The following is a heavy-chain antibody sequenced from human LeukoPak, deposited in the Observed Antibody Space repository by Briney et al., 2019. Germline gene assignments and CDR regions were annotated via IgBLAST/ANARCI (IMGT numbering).Heavy chain of an antibody. Sequence: GGPLRLSCAASGFTFSDHYMDWVRQAPGKGLEWVGRSRNKAASYSIDYAASGKGRFTISRDDSKNPLYLQMNSLKTEDTAVDYCARVSPRVRCDDFWGQG. V-gene: IGHV3-72*01. CDR3: ARVSPRVRCDDF. D-gene: IGHD4-17*01. CDR2: SRNKAASYSI. CDR1: GFTFSDHY. J-gene: IGHJ4*02.